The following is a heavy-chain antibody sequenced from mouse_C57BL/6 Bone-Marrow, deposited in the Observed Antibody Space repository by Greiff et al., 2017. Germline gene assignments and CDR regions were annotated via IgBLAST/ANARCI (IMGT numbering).Heavy chain of an antibody. Sequence: VQLQQSGAELARPGASVKLSCKASGYTFTSYGISWVKQRTGQGLEWIGEIYPRSGNTYYNEKFKGKATLTADKSSSTAYMELRSLTADDSAVYFCAIYYGYYYFDYWGQGTSLTVSS. D-gene: IGHD1-1*01. V-gene: IGHV1-81*01. CDR2: IYPRSGNT. J-gene: IGHJ2*02. CDR3: AIYYGYYYFDY. CDR1: GYTFTSYG.